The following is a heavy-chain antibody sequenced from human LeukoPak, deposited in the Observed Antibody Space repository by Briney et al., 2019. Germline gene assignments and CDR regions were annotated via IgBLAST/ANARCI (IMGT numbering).Heavy chain of an antibody. CDR3: ARVPSRWLVSYDTDY. D-gene: IGHD6-19*01. Sequence: GGSLRLSCAASGFTFSSYWMSWVRQAPGKGLEWVANIKQDGSEKYYVDSVKGRFTISRDNAKNSLYLQMNSLRSDDTAVYYCARVPSRWLVSYDTDYWGQGTLVTVSS. CDR2: IKQDGSEK. V-gene: IGHV3-7*03. J-gene: IGHJ4*02. CDR1: GFTFSSYW.